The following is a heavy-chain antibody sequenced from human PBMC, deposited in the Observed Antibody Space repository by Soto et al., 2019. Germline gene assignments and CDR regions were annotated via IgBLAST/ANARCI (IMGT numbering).Heavy chain of an antibody. Sequence: PGGSLRLSCAASGFTFSSYSMNWVRQAPGKGLEWVSYIGISSSTIYYADSVKGRFTISRDNAKNSLYLQMNSLRAEDTAVYYCARDEDSSGYRHPFDYWGQGTLVTVSS. CDR2: IGISSSTI. J-gene: IGHJ4*02. V-gene: IGHV3-48*01. CDR3: ARDEDSSGYRHPFDY. D-gene: IGHD3-22*01. CDR1: GFTFSSYS.